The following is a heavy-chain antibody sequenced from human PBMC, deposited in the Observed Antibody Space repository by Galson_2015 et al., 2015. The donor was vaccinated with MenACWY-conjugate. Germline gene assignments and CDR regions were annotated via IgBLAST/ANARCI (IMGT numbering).Heavy chain of an antibody. Sequence: SLRLSCATSGFTFSNYSMNWVRQAPGKGLEWVSAIIGSGGTTYYADSVKGRFTISRDTSKNTLYLQMNSLTAEDTAVYFCAKRLRLSPTFDYWGQGTLVTVSS. J-gene: IGHJ4*02. V-gene: IGHV3-23*01. D-gene: IGHD3-16*02. CDR3: AKRLRLSPTFDY. CDR1: GFTFSNYS. CDR2: IIGSGGTT.